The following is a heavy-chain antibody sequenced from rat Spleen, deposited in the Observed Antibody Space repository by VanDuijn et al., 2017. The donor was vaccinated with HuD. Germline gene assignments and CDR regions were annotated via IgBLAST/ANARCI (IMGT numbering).Heavy chain of an antibody. CDR1: GFTFGDYA. CDR2: IIYDGSST. CDR3: SRPYLDYPGPHYFDY. D-gene: IGHD1-4*01. V-gene: IGHV5-7*01. J-gene: IGHJ2*01. Sequence: EAQLVESGGGFVQPGRSMKLSCAASGFTFGDYAMAWVRQAPKKGLEWVATIIYDGSSTYYRDSVKGRFTISRDNAKSALFLQMDSLRSEDTATYYCSRPYLDYPGPHYFDYWGQGVMVTVSS.